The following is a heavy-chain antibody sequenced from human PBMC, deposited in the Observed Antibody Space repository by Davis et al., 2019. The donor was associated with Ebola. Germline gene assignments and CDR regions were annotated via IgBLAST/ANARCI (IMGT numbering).Heavy chain of an antibody. V-gene: IGHV3-74*01. CDR1: GFIFSSYW. CDR2: INPDGSFT. CDR3: ARGGGTSSWYGY. Sequence: GESLKISCAASGFIFSSYWMHWVRQAPGKGLVWVSRINPDGSFTDYADSVKGRFTISRDNAKSTLYLQMNSLTAEDTAVYYCARGGGTSSWYGYWGQGTLVTVSS. D-gene: IGHD6-13*01. J-gene: IGHJ4*02.